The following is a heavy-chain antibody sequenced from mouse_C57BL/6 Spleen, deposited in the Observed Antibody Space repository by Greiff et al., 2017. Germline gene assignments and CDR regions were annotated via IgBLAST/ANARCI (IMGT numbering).Heavy chain of an antibody. CDR3: TRQTAQGFFDY. Sequence: EVQRVESGGGLVQPGGSLKLSCAASGFTFSDYGMAWARQAPRKGPEWVAFISNLAYSIYYADNVTGRFTISRENAKNTLYLKMSDLRSEDAAMYYCTRQTAQGFFDYWGQGTSLTVSS. CDR1: GFTFSDYG. CDR2: ISNLAYSI. J-gene: IGHJ2*02. V-gene: IGHV5-15*01. D-gene: IGHD3-2*02.